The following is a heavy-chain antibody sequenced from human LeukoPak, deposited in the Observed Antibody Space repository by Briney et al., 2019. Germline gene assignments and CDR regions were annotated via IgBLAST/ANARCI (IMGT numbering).Heavy chain of an antibody. J-gene: IGHJ6*03. D-gene: IGHD2-15*01. Sequence: PGGSLRLSCAASGFPFSSYAMTWVRQPPGKGLEWVSAISGSGGSTYYADSVKGRFTISRDNSKNTLYLQMNSLRAEDTAVYYCARRVDCSGGSCRRPYYYYYYYMDVWGKGTTVTVSS. CDR3: ARRVDCSGGSCRRPYYYYYYYMDV. CDR2: ISGSGGST. CDR1: GFPFSSYA. V-gene: IGHV3-23*01.